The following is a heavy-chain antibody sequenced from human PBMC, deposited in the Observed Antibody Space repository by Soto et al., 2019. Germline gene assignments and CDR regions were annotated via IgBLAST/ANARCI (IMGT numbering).Heavy chain of an antibody. CDR2: ISGSGGST. Sequence: EVQLLESGGGLVQPGGSLRLSCAASGFTFSSYAMSWVRQAPGKGLEWVSAISGSGGSTYYADSVKGRFTISRDNSKNTLYLQMNSLRAEDTAVYYFANTERDQLEIDYWGQGTLVTVSS. J-gene: IGHJ4*02. D-gene: IGHD2-2*01. CDR1: GFTFSSYA. V-gene: IGHV3-23*01. CDR3: ANTERDQLEIDY.